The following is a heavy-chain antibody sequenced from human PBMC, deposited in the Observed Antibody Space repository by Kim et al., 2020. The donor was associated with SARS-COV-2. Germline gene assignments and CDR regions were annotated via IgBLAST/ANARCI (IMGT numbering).Heavy chain of an antibody. Sequence: GGSLRLSCAASGFTVSSNYMSWVRQAPGKGLEWVSVIYSGGSTYYADSVKGRFTISRDNSKNTLYLQMNSLRAEDTAVYYCAREGDKAMVDYWGQGTLVTVSS. CDR2: IYSGGST. CDR3: AREGDKAMVDY. D-gene: IGHD5-18*01. CDR1: GFTVSSNY. J-gene: IGHJ4*02. V-gene: IGHV3-53*01.